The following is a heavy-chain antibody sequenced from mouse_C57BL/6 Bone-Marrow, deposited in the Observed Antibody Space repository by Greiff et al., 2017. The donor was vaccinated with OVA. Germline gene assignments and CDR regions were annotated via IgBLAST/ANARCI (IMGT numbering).Heavy chain of an antibody. V-gene: IGHV1-7*01. CDR2: INPSSGYT. J-gene: IGHJ3*01. CDR3: ARSSVYYYGSSLFAY. CDR1: GYTFTSYW. D-gene: IGHD1-1*01. Sequence: VQVVESGAELAKPGASVKLSCKASGYTFTSYWMHWVKQRPGQGLEWIGYINPSSGYTKYNQKFKDKATLTADKSSSTAYMQLSSLTYEDSAVYDCARSSVYYYGSSLFAYWGQGTLVTVSA.